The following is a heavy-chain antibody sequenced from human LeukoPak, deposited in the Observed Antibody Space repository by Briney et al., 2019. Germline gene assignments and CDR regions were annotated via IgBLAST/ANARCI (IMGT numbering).Heavy chain of an antibody. Sequence: PSETLSLTCTVSGGSISSYYWSWIRQPPGKGLKWIGYIYYSGSTNYNPSLKSRVTISVDTSKNQFSLKLSSVTAADTAVYYCATGGSSGYYSQRRYYYYMDVWGKGTTVTISS. CDR1: GGSISSYY. V-gene: IGHV4-59*01. D-gene: IGHD3-22*01. J-gene: IGHJ6*03. CDR2: IYYSGST. CDR3: ATGGSSGYYSQRRYYYYMDV.